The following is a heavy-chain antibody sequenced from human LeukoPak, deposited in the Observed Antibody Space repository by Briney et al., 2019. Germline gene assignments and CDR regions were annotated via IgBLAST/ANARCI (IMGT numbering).Heavy chain of an antibody. CDR2: ISSSSRYI. CDR1: GFTFSSYS. Sequence: GGSLRLSCAASGFTFSSYSMNWVCQAPGKGLEWVSSISSSSRYIYYADSVKGRFTISRDNAKNSLYLQMTSLRDEDTAVYYCARTPNAFHYYDFWSGYYSHYYYGMDVWGQGTTVTVSS. V-gene: IGHV3-21*01. D-gene: IGHD3-3*01. J-gene: IGHJ6*02. CDR3: ARTPNAFHYYDFWSGYYSHYYYGMDV.